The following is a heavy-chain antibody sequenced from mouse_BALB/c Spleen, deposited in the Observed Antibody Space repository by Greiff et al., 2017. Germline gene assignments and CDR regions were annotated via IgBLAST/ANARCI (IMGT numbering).Heavy chain of an antibody. CDR3: NANGNYGYAMDY. CDR1: GFNIKDTY. CDR2: IDPANGNT. D-gene: IGHD2-1*01. V-gene: IGHV14-3*02. J-gene: IGHJ4*01. Sequence: EVKLVESGAELVKPGASVKLSCTASGFNIKDTYMHWVKQRPEQGLEWIGRIDPANGNTKYDPKFQGKATITADTSSNTAYLQLSSLTSEDTAVYYCNANGNYGYAMDYWGQGTSVTVSS.